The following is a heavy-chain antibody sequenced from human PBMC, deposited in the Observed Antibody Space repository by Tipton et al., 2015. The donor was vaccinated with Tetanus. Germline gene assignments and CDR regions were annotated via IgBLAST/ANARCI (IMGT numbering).Heavy chain of an antibody. CDR3: ARANYDFPKKGPFDS. D-gene: IGHD3-3*01. CDR1: GGSVRGGNYY. Sequence: TLSLTCTDSGGSVRGGNYYWNWIRQPPGKGLEWPAYISYSGSTNSNYSLKSRITISRDTSKNQISLKLTSVTAADTAVYYCARANYDFPKKGPFDSWGQGTLVIVSS. CDR2: ISYSGST. V-gene: IGHV4-61*01. J-gene: IGHJ4*02.